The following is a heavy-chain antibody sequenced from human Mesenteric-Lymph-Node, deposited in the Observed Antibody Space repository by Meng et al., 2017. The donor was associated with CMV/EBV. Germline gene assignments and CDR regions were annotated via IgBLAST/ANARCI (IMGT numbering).Heavy chain of an antibody. J-gene: IGHJ4*02. V-gene: IGHV3-53*01. CDR2: IYSGGST. CDR3: ARDQGYCSSTSCYLWFDY. Sequence: GGSLRLSCAASGFAFSSYALHWVRQAPGKGLEWVSLIYSGGSTYYADSVKGRFTISRDNSKNTLYLQMNSLRAEDTAVYYCARDQGYCSSTSCYLWFDYWGQGTLVTVSS. D-gene: IGHD2-2*01. CDR1: GFAFSSYA.